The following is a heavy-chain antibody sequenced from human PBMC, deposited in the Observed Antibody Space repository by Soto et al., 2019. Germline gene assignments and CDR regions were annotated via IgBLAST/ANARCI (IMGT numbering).Heavy chain of an antibody. CDR3: AREGAAAARMFDN. D-gene: IGHD6-13*01. CDR1: GYTFNMYY. CDR2: INPNGDTT. Sequence: QVQLVQSGAEVRNPGASVKLSCKASGYTFNMYYMHWVRQAPGQGLEWMGVINPNGDTTTYAQRFQVRLPMTRDTSTSTVYMDLTSLRSEDTAVYYCAREGAAAARMFDNWGQGTLVTVSS. J-gene: IGHJ4*02. V-gene: IGHV1-46*02.